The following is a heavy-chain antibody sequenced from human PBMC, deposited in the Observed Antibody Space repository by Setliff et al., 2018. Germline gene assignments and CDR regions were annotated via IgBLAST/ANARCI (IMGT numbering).Heavy chain of an antibody. CDR2: INVGGTNT. CDR1: GFTFSSFA. V-gene: IGHV3-23*01. Sequence: GSLRLSCAASGFTFSSFAMSWVRQAPGKRLEWVSIINVGGTNTYYRDSVKGRFTISRDNSKSTLYLQMNSLRAEDTAIYYCARYSSGWFFDYWGQGTPVTVSS. J-gene: IGHJ4*02. CDR3: ARYSSGWFFDY. D-gene: IGHD6-19*01.